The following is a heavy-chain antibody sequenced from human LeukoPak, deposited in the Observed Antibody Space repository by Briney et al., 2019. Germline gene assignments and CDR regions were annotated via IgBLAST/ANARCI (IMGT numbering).Heavy chain of an antibody. J-gene: IGHJ4*02. V-gene: IGHV3-23*01. Sequence: GGSLRLSCAASGFTFRSFAMSWVRQAPGKGLEWVPGISGRGVSTDYADSVKGRFTISRDNSKNTLYLQMNNLKAEDTAVYYCAKDVSGGNWGQGTLVTVSS. CDR2: ISGRGVST. D-gene: IGHD1-14*01. CDR3: AKDVSGGN. CDR1: GFTFRSFA.